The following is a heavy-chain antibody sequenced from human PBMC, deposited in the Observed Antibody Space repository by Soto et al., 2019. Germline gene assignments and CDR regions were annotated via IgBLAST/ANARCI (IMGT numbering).Heavy chain of an antibody. Sequence: SETLSLTCTVSGGSISSYYWSWIRQPAGKGLEWIGRIYTSGSTNYNPSLKSRVTMSVDTSKNQFSLKLSSVTAADTAVYYCARDMRGVYNWNPPASNWFGPWGQGTLVTVSS. CDR1: GGSISSYY. CDR3: ARDMRGVYNWNPPASNWFGP. J-gene: IGHJ5*02. D-gene: IGHD1-20*01. V-gene: IGHV4-4*07. CDR2: IYTSGST.